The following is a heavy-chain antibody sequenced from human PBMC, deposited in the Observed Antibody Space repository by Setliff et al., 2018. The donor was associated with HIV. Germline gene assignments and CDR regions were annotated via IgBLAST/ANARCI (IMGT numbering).Heavy chain of an antibody. J-gene: IGHJ4*02. V-gene: IGHV4-39*01. CDR3: AKLLPAADMAREIDS. CDR2: FYYSGSS. Sequence: PSETLSLTCTVSGDSISRRIYYWGWTRQPPGKGLEWIGNFYYSGSSHYNPSLKSRVTISVDTSKNQFSLKLISVSAADTAVYYCAKLLPAADMAREIDSWGQGTLVTVSS. D-gene: IGHD2-2*01. CDR1: GDSISRRIYY.